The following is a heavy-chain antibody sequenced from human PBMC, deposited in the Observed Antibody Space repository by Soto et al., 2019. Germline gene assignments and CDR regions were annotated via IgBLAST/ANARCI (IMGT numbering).Heavy chain of an antibody. D-gene: IGHD3-16*02. V-gene: IGHV4-34*01. CDR3: ARGLYDYIWGSYRHDAFDI. J-gene: IGHJ3*02. CDR2: INHSVST. CDR1: GGSFSGYY. Sequence: SETLSLTCAVYGGSFSGYYWSWIRQPPFKGLEWIGEINHSVSTNYNPSLKSRVTISVDTSKNQFSLKLSSVTAADTTVYYCARGLYDYIWGSYRHDAFDIWGQGTMVTVSS.